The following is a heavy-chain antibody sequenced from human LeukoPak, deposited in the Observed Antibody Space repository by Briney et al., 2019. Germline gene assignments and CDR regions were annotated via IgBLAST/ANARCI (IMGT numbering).Heavy chain of an antibody. CDR3: ARGNGWVNFDY. CDR2: INPNSGGT. V-gene: IGHV1-2*02. J-gene: IGHJ4*02. Sequence: GASVKVSCKASGYTLTAYYMHWLRQAPGQGLEWMGWINPNSGGTNYAQKFQGRVTMTRDTSISTAYMELSRLRSDDTAVYYCARGNGWVNFDYWGQGTLVTVSS. CDR1: GYTLTAYY. D-gene: IGHD6-19*01.